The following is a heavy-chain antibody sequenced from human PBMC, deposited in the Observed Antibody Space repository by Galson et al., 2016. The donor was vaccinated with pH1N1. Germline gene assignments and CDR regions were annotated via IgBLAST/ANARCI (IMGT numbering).Heavy chain of an antibody. J-gene: IGHJ4*02. Sequence: ETLSLTCAVYGGSFSDYFWRWVRQPPGKGLEWIGEINQSGSTHYNLTLKSRVTLSEDTSRNQPALKLSSVTATDTAVYYCARWEITTVTKFDYWGEGTLVTVSS. D-gene: IGHD4-17*01. CDR1: GGSFSDYF. V-gene: IGHV4-34*01. CDR2: INQSGST. CDR3: ARWEITTVTKFDY.